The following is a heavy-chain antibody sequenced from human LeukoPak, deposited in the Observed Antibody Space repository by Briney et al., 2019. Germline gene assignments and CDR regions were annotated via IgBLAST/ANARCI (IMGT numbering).Heavy chain of an antibody. J-gene: IGHJ4*02. D-gene: IGHD3-22*01. V-gene: IGHV3-48*01. Sequence: GGSLRLSCAASGFTFSAYSMNWVRQASGKGLEWVAYIGGGGGTIYYADSVKGRFTISRDNAKNSLYLQMDSLRAEDTAVYYCARNQEIDYYDSSGFYWGVEYWGQGTLVTVSS. CDR3: ARNQEIDYYDSSGFYWGVEY. CDR1: GFTFSAYS. CDR2: IGGGGGTI.